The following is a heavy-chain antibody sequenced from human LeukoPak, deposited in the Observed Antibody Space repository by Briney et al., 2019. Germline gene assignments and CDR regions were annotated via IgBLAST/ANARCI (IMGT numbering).Heavy chain of an antibody. J-gene: IGHJ4*02. CDR1: GYGVSTYW. CDR3: ARQWLFDY. V-gene: IGHV5-51*01. CDR2: INPVDSGT. Sequence: GESLKISCKASGYGVSTYWIAWVRQMPGKGLEWIGIINPVDSGTRYSPSFQGQVTISADKSISTAYLQWSSLKASDTAIYYCARQWLFDYWGQGTLVTVSS. D-gene: IGHD6-19*01.